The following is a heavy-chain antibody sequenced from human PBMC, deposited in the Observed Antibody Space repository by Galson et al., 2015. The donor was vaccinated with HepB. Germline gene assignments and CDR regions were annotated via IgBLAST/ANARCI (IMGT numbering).Heavy chain of an antibody. D-gene: IGHD4-23*01. CDR3: AKEVNYGGNLPTDY. J-gene: IGHJ4*02. CDR2: IWCDGSNT. V-gene: IGHV3-33*06. Sequence: SLRLSCAASGFTFNSYGMRWVRQAPGKGLEWVSGIWCDGSNTYYADSVKGRFTISRDNSKNTLYLQMNSLRAEDTAVYYCAKEVNYGGNLPTDYWGQGILVTVSS. CDR1: GFTFNSYG.